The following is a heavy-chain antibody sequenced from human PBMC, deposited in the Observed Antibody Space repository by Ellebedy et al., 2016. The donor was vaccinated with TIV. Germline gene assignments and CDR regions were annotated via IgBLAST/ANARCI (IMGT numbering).Heavy chain of an antibody. Sequence: PGGSLRLSCAASGFTFSQYAMHWVRQAPGKGLDWVALISYDGGISKYYSDSVKGRFTISRDNSKSTLYLQMNSLRAEDTAVYYCAKAGSSGWEAYFDLWGRGTLVTVSS. CDR2: ISYDGGISK. CDR3: AKAGSSGWEAYFDL. D-gene: IGHD6-19*01. V-gene: IGHV3-30-3*01. CDR1: GFTFSQYA. J-gene: IGHJ2*01.